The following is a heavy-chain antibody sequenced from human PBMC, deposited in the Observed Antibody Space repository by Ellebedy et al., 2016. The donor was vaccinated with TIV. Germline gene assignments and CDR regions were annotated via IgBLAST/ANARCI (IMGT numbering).Heavy chain of an antibody. Sequence: ASVMVSCKASGYTFTAYYMHWVRQGPGQGLEWMGWINPDSGVTNFAQKFQGRVTMTRDTSVNTAYMELSRLESDDTAVYYCARVIRGSSGMDVWGQGTTVTVS. CDR2: INPDSGVT. CDR1: GYTFTAYY. D-gene: IGHD6-13*01. V-gene: IGHV1-2*02. J-gene: IGHJ6*02. CDR3: ARVIRGSSGMDV.